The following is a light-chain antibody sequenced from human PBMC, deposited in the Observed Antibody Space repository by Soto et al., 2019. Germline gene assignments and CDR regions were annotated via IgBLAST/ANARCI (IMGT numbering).Light chain of an antibody. V-gene: IGLV2-14*02. CDR1: NSDVGSYNL. CDR2: EDA. Sequence: QSALSQPASVSGSPGQSFTIPCTGTNSDVGSYNLVSWYQQHPGKAPKLIIYEDAKRPSGVSARFSGSKTGNTASLIISGLQAEDEADYYCSSFTSSSSYVFGSGTQLTVL. J-gene: IGLJ1*01. CDR3: SSFTSSSSYV.